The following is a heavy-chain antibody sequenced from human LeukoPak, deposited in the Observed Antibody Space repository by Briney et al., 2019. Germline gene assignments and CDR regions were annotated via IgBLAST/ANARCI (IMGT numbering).Heavy chain of an antibody. CDR1: GFTFSSYS. D-gene: IGHD6-13*01. J-gene: IGHJ6*03. V-gene: IGHV3-30*04. CDR3: AKDEEYSSSWYPDYYYYYMDV. Sequence: GGSLRLSCTASGFTFSSYSMHWVRQAPGKTLEWVADILYDGSHKYYADSVKGRFTISRDNSKNTLYLQMNSLRAEDTAVYYCAKDEEYSSSWYPDYYYYYMDVWGKGTTVTVSS. CDR2: ILYDGSHK.